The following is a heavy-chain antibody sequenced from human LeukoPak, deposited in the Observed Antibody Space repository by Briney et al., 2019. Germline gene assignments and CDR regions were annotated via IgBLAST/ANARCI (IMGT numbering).Heavy chain of an antibody. CDR2: INWNGGST. Sequence: GGSLRLSCAASGFTFDDYGMSWVRQAPGKGLEWVSGINWNGGSTGYADSVKGRFTISRDNAKNSLYLQMNSLRAEDTALYHCAREWRSGSYYYFDYWGQGTLVTVSS. CDR3: AREWRSGSYYYFDY. D-gene: IGHD1-26*01. J-gene: IGHJ4*02. V-gene: IGHV3-20*01. CDR1: GFTFDDYG.